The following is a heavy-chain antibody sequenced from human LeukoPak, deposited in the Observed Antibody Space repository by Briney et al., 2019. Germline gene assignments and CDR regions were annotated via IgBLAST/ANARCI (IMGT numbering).Heavy chain of an antibody. V-gene: IGHV4-30-2*01. CDR1: GGSISSGGYS. J-gene: IGHJ5*02. D-gene: IGHD3-3*01. Sequence: SETLSLTCAVSGGSISSGGYSWSWIRQPPGKGLEWIGYIYHSGSTYYNPSLKSRVTISVDRSKNQFSLKLSSVTAADTAVYYCARGRGGRFLEWLRRDNWFDPWGQGTLVTVSS. CDR2: IYHSGST. CDR3: ARGRGGRFLEWLRRDNWFDP.